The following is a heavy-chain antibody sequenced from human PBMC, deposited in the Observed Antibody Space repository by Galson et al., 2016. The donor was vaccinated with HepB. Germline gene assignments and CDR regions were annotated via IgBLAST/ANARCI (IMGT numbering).Heavy chain of an antibody. CDR3: AKNVQSGGWYSIQYLEKFYYYDS. Sequence: SLRLSCAASGFTFKKYAMYWVRQAPGKGLEWVAVISYDGSTNNYADSVRGRFTISRDNSKNRLYLQMNSLRPEDTATYYCAKNVQSGGWYSIQYLEKFYYYDSWGQGALVTVSS. CDR1: GFTFKKYA. CDR2: ISYDGSTN. D-gene: IGHD6-19*01. J-gene: IGHJ4*02. V-gene: IGHV3-30-3*02.